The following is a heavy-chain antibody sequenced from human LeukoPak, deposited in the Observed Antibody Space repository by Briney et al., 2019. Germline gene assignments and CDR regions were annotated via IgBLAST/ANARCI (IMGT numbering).Heavy chain of an antibody. Sequence: GGSLRLSCAASGFTFSSYWMSWVRQAPGKGLEWVAVIWYDGSNKYYADSVKGRFTISRDNSKNTLYLQMKSLRAEDTAVYYCAKAWGVRGVMGPFDYWGQGTLVTVSS. J-gene: IGHJ4*02. CDR2: IWYDGSNK. D-gene: IGHD3-10*01. V-gene: IGHV3-30*02. CDR3: AKAWGVRGVMGPFDY. CDR1: GFTFSSYW.